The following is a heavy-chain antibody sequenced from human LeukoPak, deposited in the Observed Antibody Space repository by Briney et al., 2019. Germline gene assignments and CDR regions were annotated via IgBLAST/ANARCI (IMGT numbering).Heavy chain of an antibody. Sequence: SEALSLTCTVSGGSISSYYWTWIRQPPGKGLEWIGYVYYSGNTNYNPSLKSRVTISLDTSKNQFSLKVSSVTAADTAVYYCATSISPGPLDGFDIWGQGTMVTVSP. V-gene: IGHV4-59*01. J-gene: IGHJ3*02. CDR1: GGSISSYY. D-gene: IGHD2/OR15-2a*01. CDR2: VYYSGNT. CDR3: ATSISPGPLDGFDI.